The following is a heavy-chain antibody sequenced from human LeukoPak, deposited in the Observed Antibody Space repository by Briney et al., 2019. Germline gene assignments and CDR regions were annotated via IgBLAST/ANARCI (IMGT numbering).Heavy chain of an antibody. CDR2: ISSSSSTI. Sequence: GVLRLSCAASGFTFSSYSMNWVRQAPGKGLEWVSYISSSSSTIYYADSAKGRFTISRDNSKNTLYLQMNSLRAEDTAVYYCAKEFRFGDPCGYFDYWGQGALVTVSS. J-gene: IGHJ4*02. V-gene: IGHV3-48*01. CDR1: GFTFSSYS. CDR3: AKEFRFGDPCGYFDY. D-gene: IGHD3-10*01.